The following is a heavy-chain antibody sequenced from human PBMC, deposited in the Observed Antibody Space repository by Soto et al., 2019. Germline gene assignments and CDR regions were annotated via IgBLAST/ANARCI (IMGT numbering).Heavy chain of an antibody. V-gene: IGHV3-30-3*01. CDR1: GFTVSSCA. Sequence: GGSTRLSCAVSGFTVSSCAMHWVRQDPGKGLEWVAVISYDGSNKYYADSVKGRFTISRDNSKNTLYLQMNSLTAEDTAVYYCARDLTPTGYFDWSLVGYWGQGTLVTVSS. CDR2: ISYDGSNK. CDR3: ARDLTPTGYFDWSLVGY. J-gene: IGHJ4*02. D-gene: IGHD3-9*01.